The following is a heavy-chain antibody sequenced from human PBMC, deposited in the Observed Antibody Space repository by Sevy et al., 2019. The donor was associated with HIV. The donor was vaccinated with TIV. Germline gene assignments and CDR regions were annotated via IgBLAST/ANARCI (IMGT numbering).Heavy chain of an antibody. J-gene: IGHJ6*02. V-gene: IGHV3-11*06. D-gene: IGHD3-10*01. Sequence: GESLKISCAASGFTFSDYYMSWIRQAPGKGLEWVSYISSSSSYTNYADSVKGRFTISRDNAKNSLYLQMNSLRAEDTAVYYCARDLGDDYGSGSYYMRYYYYYYGMDVWGQGTTVTVSS. CDR3: ARDLGDDYGSGSYYMRYYYYYYGMDV. CDR2: ISSSSSYT. CDR1: GFTFSDYY.